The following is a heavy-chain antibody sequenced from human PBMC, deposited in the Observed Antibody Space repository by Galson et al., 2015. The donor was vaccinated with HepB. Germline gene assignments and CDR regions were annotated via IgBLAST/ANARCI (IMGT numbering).Heavy chain of an antibody. J-gene: IGHJ4*02. CDR3: ARGAYCGGDCRGGVVDY. D-gene: IGHD2-21*01. V-gene: IGHV3-72*01. CDR1: GFTFSDHY. CDR2: TRNKANSYTT. Sequence: SLRLSCAASGFTFSDHYMDWVRQAPGKGLEWVGRTRNKANSYTTEYAASAKGRFTISRDDSKNSLYLQMNSLKTEDTAVYYWARGAYCGGDCRGGVVDYWGQGTLVTVSS.